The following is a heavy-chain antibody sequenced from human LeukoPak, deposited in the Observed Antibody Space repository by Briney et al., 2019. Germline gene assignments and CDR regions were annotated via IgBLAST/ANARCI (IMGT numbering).Heavy chain of an antibody. CDR2: ISSSGSTI. V-gene: IGHV3-48*03. D-gene: IGHD3-3*01. Sequence: PGGSLRLSCAASGFTFSSYEMNWVRQAPGKGLEWVSYISSSGSTIYYADSVKGRFTISRDNAKNSLYLQMNSLRAEDTAVYYCARSRNYDFWSGYYYYYYGMDDWGQGTTVTVSS. CDR3: ARSRNYDFWSGYYYYYYGMDD. CDR1: GFTFSSYE. J-gene: IGHJ6*02.